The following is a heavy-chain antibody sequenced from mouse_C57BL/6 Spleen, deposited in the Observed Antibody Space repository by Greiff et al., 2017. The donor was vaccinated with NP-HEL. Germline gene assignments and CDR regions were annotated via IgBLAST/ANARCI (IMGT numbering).Heavy chain of an antibody. CDR1: GYTFTSYW. Sequence: QVQLQQSGAELVMPGASVKLSCKASGYTFTSYWMHWVKQRPGQGLEWIGEIDPSDSYTNYNQKFKGKSTLTVDKSSSTAYMQLSSLTSEDSAVYYCARRAWYFDVWGTGTTVTVSS. CDR3: ARRAWYFDV. D-gene: IGHD3-3*01. J-gene: IGHJ1*03. V-gene: IGHV1-69*01. CDR2: IDPSDSYT.